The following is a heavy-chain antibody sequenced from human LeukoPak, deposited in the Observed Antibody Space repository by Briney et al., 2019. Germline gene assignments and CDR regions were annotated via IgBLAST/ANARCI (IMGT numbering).Heavy chain of an antibody. J-gene: IGHJ6*02. CDR2: IYYSGST. V-gene: IGHV4-59*01. CDR3: ARSAYSSGWYDYYYYYGMDV. CDR1: GGSISSYY. D-gene: IGHD6-19*01. Sequence: SETLSLTCTVSGGSISSYYWSWIRQPPGKGLEWIGYIYYSGSTNYNPSLKSRVTISVDTSKNQFSLKLSSVTAADTAVYYCARSAYSSGWYDYYYYYGMDVWGQGTTVTVSS.